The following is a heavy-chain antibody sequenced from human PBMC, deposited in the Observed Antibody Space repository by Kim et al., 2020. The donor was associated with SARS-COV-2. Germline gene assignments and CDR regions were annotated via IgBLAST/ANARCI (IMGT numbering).Heavy chain of an antibody. CDR1: GFTFSSYA. CDR2: INGSGGST. V-gene: IGHV3-23*01. D-gene: IGHD3-10*01. Sequence: GGSLRLSCAASGFTFSSYAMSWVRQAPGKGLEWVSAINGSGGSTYYADSVKGRFTITRDNSKYTLYLQMNSLRAKGTAVYYCAKATDGGAFDPWGQGTLVTVSS. CDR3: AKATDGGAFDP. J-gene: IGHJ5*02.